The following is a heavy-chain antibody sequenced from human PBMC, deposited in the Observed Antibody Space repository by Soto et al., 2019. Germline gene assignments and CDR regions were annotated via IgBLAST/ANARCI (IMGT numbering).Heavy chain of an antibody. CDR2: INSDGSST. CDR3: ARELWDYYYYYGMDV. D-gene: IGHD3-16*01. CDR1: GFTFSSYW. Sequence: GGSLRLSCAASGFTFSSYWTHWVRQAPGKGLVWVSRINSDGSSTSYADSVKGRFTISRDNAKNTLYLQMNSLRAEDTAVYYCARELWDYYYYYGMDVWGQGTTVTVSS. J-gene: IGHJ6*02. V-gene: IGHV3-74*01.